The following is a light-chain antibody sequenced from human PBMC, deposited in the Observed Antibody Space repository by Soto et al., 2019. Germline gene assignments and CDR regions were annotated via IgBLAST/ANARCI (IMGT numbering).Light chain of an antibody. V-gene: IGLV1-44*01. J-gene: IGLJ1*01. CDR2: RND. Sequence: QSVLTQPPSASGTPGQRVTISCSGSTSNIGSNTVHWYQQLPGTAPTLLIYRNDQRPSGVPARFSGSKSGTSASLAISGLQSDDEADYYCAAWDDSLDEDVFGTGTKLTVL. CDR3: AAWDDSLDEDV. CDR1: TSNIGSNT.